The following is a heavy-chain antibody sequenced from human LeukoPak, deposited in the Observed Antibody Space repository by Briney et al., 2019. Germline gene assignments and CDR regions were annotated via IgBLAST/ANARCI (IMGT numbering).Heavy chain of an antibody. CDR2: INPSGGST. D-gene: IGHD1-14*01. Sequence: ASVKVSCKASGYTFTSYYMHWVRQAPGQGLEWMGIINPSGGSTSYARKFQGRVTMTRDTSTSTVYMELSSLRSEDTAVYYCARVKPDYYYYYGMDVWGQGTTVTVSS. V-gene: IGHV1-46*01. J-gene: IGHJ6*02. CDR3: ARVKPDYYYYYGMDV. CDR1: GYTFTSYY.